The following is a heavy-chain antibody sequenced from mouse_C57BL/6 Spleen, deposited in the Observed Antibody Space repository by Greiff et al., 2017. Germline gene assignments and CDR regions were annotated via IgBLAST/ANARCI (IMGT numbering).Heavy chain of an antibody. J-gene: IGHJ2*01. V-gene: IGHV1-4*01. CDR2: INPSSGYT. CDR3: ARIVATNYFDY. D-gene: IGHD1-1*01. CDR1: GYTFTSYT. Sequence: QVQLQQSGAELARPGASVKMSCKASGYTFTSYTMHWVKQRPGQGLEWIGYINPSSGYTKYNQKFKDKATLTSDKSSSTAYMHLSSLTSEDSAVYYCARIVATNYFDYWGQGTTLTVSS.